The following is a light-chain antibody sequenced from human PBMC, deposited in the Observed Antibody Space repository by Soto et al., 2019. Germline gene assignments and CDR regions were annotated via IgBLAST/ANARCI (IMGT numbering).Light chain of an antibody. CDR2: EVS. CDR1: SSDVGAYNY. Sequence: QSALTQPASVSGSPGQSITISCTGTSSDVGAYNYVSWYQQHPGKAPKLMIYEVSNRLSGVSNRFSGSKSGNTASLTISGLQAEDEAAYYCSSFTTSNTVVFGGGTKLTVL. J-gene: IGLJ2*01. CDR3: SSFTTSNTVV. V-gene: IGLV2-14*01.